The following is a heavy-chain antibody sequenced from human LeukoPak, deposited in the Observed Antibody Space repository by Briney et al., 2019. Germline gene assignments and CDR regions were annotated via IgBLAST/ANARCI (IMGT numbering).Heavy chain of an antibody. J-gene: IGHJ5*02. CDR1: GGSISSSSYY. D-gene: IGHD6-13*01. V-gene: IGHV4-39*01. CDR2: IYYSGST. Sequence: GSLRLSCTVSGGSISSSSYYWGWIRQPPGKGLEWIGSIYYSGSTYYNPSLKSPVTISVDTSKNQFSLKLSSVTAADTAVYYCARKYSSSWSWFDPWGQGTLVTVSS. CDR3: ARKYSSSWSWFDP.